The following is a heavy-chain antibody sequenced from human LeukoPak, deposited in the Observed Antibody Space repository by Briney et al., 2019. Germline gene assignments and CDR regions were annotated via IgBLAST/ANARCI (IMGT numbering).Heavy chain of an antibody. Sequence: SETLSLTCTVSGGSISSYYWSWIRQPPGKGLEWIGYIYYSGSTNYNPSLKSRVTISVDTSKNQFSLKPSSVTAADTAVYYCARVVGTYDSSGYYYPSYFDYWGQGTLVTVSS. V-gene: IGHV4-59*01. CDR1: GGSISSYY. CDR2: IYYSGST. J-gene: IGHJ4*02. D-gene: IGHD3-22*01. CDR3: ARVVGTYDSSGYYYPSYFDY.